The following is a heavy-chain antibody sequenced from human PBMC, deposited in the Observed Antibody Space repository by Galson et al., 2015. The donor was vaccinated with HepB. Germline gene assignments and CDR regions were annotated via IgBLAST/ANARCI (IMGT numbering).Heavy chain of an antibody. CDR1: GFTFSSYG. CDR3: AKDLAAAGTEYFDY. V-gene: IGHV3-30*18. Sequence: SLRLSCAASGFTFSSYGMHWVRQAPGKGLEWVAVISYDGSNKYYADSVKGRFTISRDNSKNTLYLQMNSLRAEDTAVYYCAKDLAAAGTEYFDYWGQGTLVTVSS. J-gene: IGHJ4*02. D-gene: IGHD6-13*01. CDR2: ISYDGSNK.